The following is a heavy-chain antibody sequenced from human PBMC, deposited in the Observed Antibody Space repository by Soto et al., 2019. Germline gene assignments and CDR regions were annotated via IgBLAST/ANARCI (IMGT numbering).Heavy chain of an antibody. J-gene: IGHJ6*02. CDR2: ISFDGSDK. Sequence: PGGSLRLSCAASGFTFSSYSMHWVRQAPGKGLEWVALISFDGSDKYYADSVKGRFTISRDNSKNTLYLQMNSLRTEDTAVYYCAREGYYHYAMDVWGQGTTVTVSS. D-gene: IGHD3-22*01. CDR1: GFTFSSYS. V-gene: IGHV3-30*03. CDR3: AREGYYHYAMDV.